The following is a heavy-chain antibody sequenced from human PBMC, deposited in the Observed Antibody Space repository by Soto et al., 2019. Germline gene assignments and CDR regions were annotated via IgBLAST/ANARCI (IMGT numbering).Heavy chain of an antibody. J-gene: IGHJ4*02. CDR1: GFTFTSYG. Sequence: QVQLVESGGGVVQPGRSLRLSCAASGFTFTSYGMHWVRQAPGKGLEWVAVIWYDGSNKYYADSVKGRFSISRDNSTNTLFLQMNSLRGEDTAVYYCARDRRFLEWLDYWGQGTLVTVSS. CDR3: ARDRRFLEWLDY. V-gene: IGHV3-33*01. D-gene: IGHD3-3*01. CDR2: IWYDGSNK.